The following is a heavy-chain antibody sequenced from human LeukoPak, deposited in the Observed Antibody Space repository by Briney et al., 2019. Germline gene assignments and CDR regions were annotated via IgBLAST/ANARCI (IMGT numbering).Heavy chain of an antibody. D-gene: IGHD2-2*01. CDR1: GYSFTSGHY. V-gene: IGHV4-38-2*02. CDR2: IYTSGST. CDR3: ARGYCSSTSCYGSWFDP. Sequence: SETLSLTCSVSGYSFTSGHYWGWIRQPPGKGLEWIGYIYTSGSTNYNPSLKSRVTISVDTSKNQFSLKLSSVTAADTAVYYCARGYCSSTSCYGSWFDPWGQGTLVTVSS. J-gene: IGHJ5*02.